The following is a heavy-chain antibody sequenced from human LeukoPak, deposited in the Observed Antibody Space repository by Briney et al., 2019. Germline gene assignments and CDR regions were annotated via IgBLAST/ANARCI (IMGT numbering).Heavy chain of an antibody. J-gene: IGHJ3*02. CDR1: GFTFSSYW. CDR2: INSDGSTT. Sequence: GGSLGLSCAASGFTFSSYWMHWVRQAPGKGLVWVSRINSDGSTTNYADSVKGRFTISRDNAKNTLYLQMNSLRAEDTAAYYCARRSAARDAFDIWGQGTMVTVSS. CDR3: ARRSAARDAFDI. V-gene: IGHV3-74*01. D-gene: IGHD6-6*01.